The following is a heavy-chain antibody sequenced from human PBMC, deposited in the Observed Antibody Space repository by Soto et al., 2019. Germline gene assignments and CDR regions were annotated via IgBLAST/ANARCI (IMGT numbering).Heavy chain of an antibody. J-gene: IGHJ4*02. D-gene: IGHD6-25*01. V-gene: IGHV6-1*01. Sequence: QVQLQQSGPGLVKPSQTLSLTCAISGDSVSNNIATWNWIRQSPSRGLEWLGRTYYRSKWYNDYAVSVRSRISINADTAKNQFSLQLNSVPPEDTAVYYCARDSTSSADFDCWGQGTLVTVSS. CDR3: ARDSTSSADFDC. CDR1: GDSVSNNIAT. CDR2: TYYRSKWYN.